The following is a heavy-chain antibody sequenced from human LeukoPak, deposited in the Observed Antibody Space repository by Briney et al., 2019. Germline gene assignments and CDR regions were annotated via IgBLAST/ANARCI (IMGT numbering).Heavy chain of an antibody. CDR2: INHSGST. CDR3: ARASLVVVAATHGIGIYDYFDY. D-gene: IGHD2-15*01. J-gene: IGHJ4*02. CDR1: GGSFSGYY. Sequence: SETLSLTCAVYGGSFSGYYWSWIRQPPGKGLEWIGEINHSGSTNYNPSLKSRVTISVDTSKNQFSLKLSSVTAADTAVYYCARASLVVVAATHGIGIYDYFDYWGQGTLVTVSS. V-gene: IGHV4-34*01.